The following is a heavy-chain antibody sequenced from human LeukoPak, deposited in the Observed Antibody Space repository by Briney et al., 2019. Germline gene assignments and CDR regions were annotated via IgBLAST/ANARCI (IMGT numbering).Heavy chain of an antibody. CDR2: IYPGDSDT. CDR3: AMLRTAGYDK. CDR1: GYSFTSYW. J-gene: IGHJ4*02. V-gene: IGHV5-51*01. Sequence: GESLKISCKGSGYSFTSYWIGWVRQMPGKGLEWMGIIYPGDSDTRYSPSFQGQVTISADETTSTTYLHWSSLKASDTAIYYCAMLRTAGYDKWGQGTLVTVSS. D-gene: IGHD6-13*01.